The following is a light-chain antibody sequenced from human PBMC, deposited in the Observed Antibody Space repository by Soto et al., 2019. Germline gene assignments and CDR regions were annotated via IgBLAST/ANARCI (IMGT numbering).Light chain of an antibody. J-gene: IGKJ4*01. CDR2: KVS. CDR1: QSLVFSDGNTY. Sequence: DVVMTQSPLSLPVTLGQPASISCRSSQSLVFSDGNTYLNWFQQRPGQSPRRLIYKVSYRDSGVPDRFSGSGSGTDFTLKISRVEAEDVGVYYCQRHNNWPLTFGGGTKVDIK. V-gene: IGKV2-30*01. CDR3: QRHNNWPLT.